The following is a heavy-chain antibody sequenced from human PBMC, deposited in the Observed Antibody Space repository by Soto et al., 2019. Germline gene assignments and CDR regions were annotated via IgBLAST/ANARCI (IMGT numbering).Heavy chain of an antibody. D-gene: IGHD6-19*01. Sequence: GGSLRLSCAASGFTFSSYGMHWVRQAPGKGLEWVAVIWYDGSNKYYADSVKGRFTISRDNSKNTLYLQMNSLRAEDTAVYYCARVWYSSGWSPIDYWGPGTLVTVSS. CDR3: ARVWYSSGWSPIDY. CDR1: GFTFSSYG. CDR2: IWYDGSNK. J-gene: IGHJ4*02. V-gene: IGHV3-33*01.